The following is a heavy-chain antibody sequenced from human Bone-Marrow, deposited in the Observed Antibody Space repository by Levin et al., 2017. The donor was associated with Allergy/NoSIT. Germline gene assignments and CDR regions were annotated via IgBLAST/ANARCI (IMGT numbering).Heavy chain of an antibody. V-gene: IGHV3-23*01. CDR1: GFIFKTYA. J-gene: IGHJ4*02. CDR3: AKDRVVVVGLFDY. D-gene: IGHD2-15*01. CDR2: ISGNGDST. Sequence: GGSLRLSCAASGFIFKTYAMSWVRQAPGKALEWVSGISGNGDSTFYADSVKGRFTVSRDNAKDTLYLQMSNLRAEDTAIYYCAKDRVVVVGLFDYWGPGSPVTVSS.